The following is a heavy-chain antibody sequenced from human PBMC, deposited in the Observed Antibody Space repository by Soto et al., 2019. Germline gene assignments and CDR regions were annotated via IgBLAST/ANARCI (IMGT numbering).Heavy chain of an antibody. D-gene: IGHD6-19*01. CDR3: VKSANIAVAATDYFDY. CDR1: GFTFSTYA. CDR2: VSSNGEST. J-gene: IGHJ4*02. V-gene: IGHV3-64D*06. Sequence: EVQLVESGGGLVQPGGSLRLSCSASGFTFSTYAMHWVRQAPGKGLEYVSGVSSNGESTYHGDSVRGRFTISRDNSKNTLYLHRGSLRAEDTAVYYCVKSANIAVAATDYFDYWGQGTLVTVSS.